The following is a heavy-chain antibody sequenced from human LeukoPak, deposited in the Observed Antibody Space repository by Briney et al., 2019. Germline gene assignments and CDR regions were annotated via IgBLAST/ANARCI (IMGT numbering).Heavy chain of an antibody. J-gene: IGHJ4*02. V-gene: IGHV3-66*01. CDR3: ARKTDSGGQGDY. CDR2: IYSGGNT. Sequence: GGSLRLSCAASGFTVSRNYMSWVRQAPGKGLECVSVIYSGGNTYYADSVKGRFTISRDNSKNTLYLQMNSLRAEDTAVYYCARKTDSGGQGDYWGPGTLVTVSS. D-gene: IGHD3-22*01. CDR1: GFTVSRNY.